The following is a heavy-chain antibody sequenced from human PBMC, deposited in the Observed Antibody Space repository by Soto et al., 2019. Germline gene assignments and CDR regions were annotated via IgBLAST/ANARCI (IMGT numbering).Heavy chain of an antibody. CDR2: ISSSSSTI. CDR3: ARDVWFGEPTYYYYGMDV. J-gene: IGHJ6*02. Sequence: PGGSLRLSCAASGFTFSSYSMNWVRQAPGKGLEWVSYISSSSSTIYYADSVKGRFTISRDNAKNSLYLQMNSLRDEDTAVYYCARDVWFGEPTYYYYGMDVWGQGTTVTVSS. CDR1: GFTFSSYS. D-gene: IGHD3-10*01. V-gene: IGHV3-48*02.